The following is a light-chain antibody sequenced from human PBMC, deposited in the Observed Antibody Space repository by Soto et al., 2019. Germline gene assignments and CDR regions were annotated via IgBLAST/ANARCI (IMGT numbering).Light chain of an antibody. J-gene: IGLJ2*01. Sequence: SYELTQPPSVSVSPGQTASITCSGDKLGNKYACWYQQKPGQSPVLVIYQATKRPSGIPERFSGSTSGNTATLTIGGTQTTDEADYYCQAWDSSTAVFGGGTKLTVL. CDR2: QAT. CDR1: KLGNKY. CDR3: QAWDSSTAV. V-gene: IGLV3-1*01.